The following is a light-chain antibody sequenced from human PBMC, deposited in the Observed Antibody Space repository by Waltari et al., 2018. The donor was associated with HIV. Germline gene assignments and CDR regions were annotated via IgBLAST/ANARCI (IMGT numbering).Light chain of an antibody. CDR1: QSVNSN. Sequence: EILMTQSPATLSVSPGERATLSSRASQSVNSNLAWYQQKPGQTPRLLIYGTSTRATDIPARFSGSGSGTEVTLTISSLQSEDFAVYYCHHYNNWRETFGQGTKVEIK. J-gene: IGKJ1*01. CDR3: HHYNNWRET. V-gene: IGKV3-15*01. CDR2: GTS.